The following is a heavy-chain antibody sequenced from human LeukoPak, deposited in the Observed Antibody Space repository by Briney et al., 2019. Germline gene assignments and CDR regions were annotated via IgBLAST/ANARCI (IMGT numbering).Heavy chain of an antibody. J-gene: IGHJ5*02. CDR1: GGSISSYY. CDR2: IYYSGST. V-gene: IGHV4-59*01. D-gene: IGHD6-13*01. Sequence: SETLSLTCTVSGGSISSYYWSWIRQPPGKGLEWIRYIYYSGSTNYNPSLKSRVTISVDTSKNQFSLKLSSVTAADTAVYYCARDRGFSSSWQNWFDPWGQGTLVTVSS. CDR3: ARDRGFSSSWQNWFDP.